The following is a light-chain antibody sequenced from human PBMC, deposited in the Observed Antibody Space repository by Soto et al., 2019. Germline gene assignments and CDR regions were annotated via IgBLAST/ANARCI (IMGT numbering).Light chain of an antibody. CDR3: CSYAGSSTV. CDR2: EGS. Sequence: QSVLTQPASVSGSPGQSITISCTGTSSDVGSYNLVSWYQQHPGKAPKLMIYEGSKRPSGVSNRFSGSKSGNTASPTISGLQAEVEADYYGCSYAGSSTVFGGGPQLTVL. V-gene: IGLV2-23*01. CDR1: SSDVGSYNL. J-gene: IGLJ7*01.